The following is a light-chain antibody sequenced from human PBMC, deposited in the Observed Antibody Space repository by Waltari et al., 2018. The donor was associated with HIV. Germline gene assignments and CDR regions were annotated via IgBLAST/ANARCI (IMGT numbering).Light chain of an antibody. CDR1: QRVNSK. CDR2: GAS. J-gene: IGKJ1*01. CDR3: HQYNSWPET. Sequence: VMTQSPATLSVSPGEGATLSWRASQRVNSKLAWDQQKFGQAPRLLIYGASTRATGIPARFSGSGSGTEFTLTISSLQSEDFALYYCHQYNSWPETFGQGTKVEIK. V-gene: IGKV3-15*01.